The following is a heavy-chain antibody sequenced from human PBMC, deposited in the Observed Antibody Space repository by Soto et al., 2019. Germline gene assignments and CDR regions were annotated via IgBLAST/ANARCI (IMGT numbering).Heavy chain of an antibody. Sequence: QVHLLLQSGAEVKKPVSSVKVSCKASGGTPSNSAISWVRQAPGQGLEWMGGIIPVFGLVKYAQNFQGRGTITADESTNTAYMELSSLRPEDTAVYYCAGGRIVVVGCRAYYGMDVWGQGPTVTVSS. J-gene: IGHJ6*02. CDR2: IIPVFGLV. D-gene: IGHD3-22*01. CDR1: GGTPSNSA. CDR3: AGGRIVVVGCRAYYGMDV. V-gene: IGHV1-69*01.